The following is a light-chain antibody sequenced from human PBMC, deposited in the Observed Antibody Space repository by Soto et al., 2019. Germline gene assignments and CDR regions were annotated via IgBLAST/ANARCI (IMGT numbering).Light chain of an antibody. CDR3: QQSYSTPYT. J-gene: IGKJ2*01. V-gene: IGKV1-39*01. Sequence: DIQMTQSPSSLSASVGDRVTITCRASQSISSYLNWYQQKPGTAPKLLIYAASSLQSGVPSRFSGSGSGTYFTLTISSLQPEDFVTYHCQQSYSTPYTFGQGTKLEIK. CDR1: QSISSY. CDR2: AAS.